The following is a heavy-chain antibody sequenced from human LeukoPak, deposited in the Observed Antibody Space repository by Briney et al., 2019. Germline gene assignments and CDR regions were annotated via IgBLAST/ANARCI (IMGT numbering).Heavy chain of an antibody. Sequence: GGSLRLSCAASGFTFSSYDMHWVRQATGKGLEWVSAIGTAGDTYYPGSVKGRFTISRENAKNSLYLQMNSPRAGDTAVYYCARVLITMIVVVITDAFDIWGQGTMVTVSS. CDR1: GFTFSSYD. D-gene: IGHD3-22*01. CDR3: ARVLITMIVVVITDAFDI. CDR2: IGTAGDT. V-gene: IGHV3-13*01. J-gene: IGHJ3*02.